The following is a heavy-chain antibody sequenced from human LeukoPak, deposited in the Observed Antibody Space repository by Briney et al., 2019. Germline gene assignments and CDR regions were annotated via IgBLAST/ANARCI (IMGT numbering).Heavy chain of an antibody. CDR3: AKSFGDYSSTWNTRNWFDP. Sequence: GGSLTLSCAASRFTFSNYAMNWVRQAPGKGLEWVSAISGSGGATYYADSVKGRFTISRDNSKTRLYLQMNSLRAEDTAVYYCAKSFGDYSSTWNTRNWFDPWGQGTLVTVSS. V-gene: IGHV3-23*01. CDR1: RFTFSNYA. CDR2: ISGSGGAT. D-gene: IGHD6-13*01. J-gene: IGHJ5*02.